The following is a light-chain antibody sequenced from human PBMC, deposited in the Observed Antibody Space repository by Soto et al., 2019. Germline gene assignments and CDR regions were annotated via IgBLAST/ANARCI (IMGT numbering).Light chain of an antibody. CDR2: ASS. CDR3: QLYGISPH. J-gene: IGKJ5*01. Sequence: IGMTHSPATLSVSPWEIATLSCRASQNLSSNLAWYQHKPGQAPRLLIYASSNRATGIPDRFSGSASGTDFTLTINRLEPEDFAVYYCQLYGISPHFGQGTRLEIK. V-gene: IGKV3D-15*01. CDR1: QNLSSN.